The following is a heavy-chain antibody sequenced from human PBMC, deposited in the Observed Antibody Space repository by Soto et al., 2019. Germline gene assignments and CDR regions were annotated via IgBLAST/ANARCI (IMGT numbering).Heavy chain of an antibody. Sequence: SETLSLTCTVSGGSISSYYWSWIRQPPGKGLEWIGYIYYSGSTNYNPSLKSRVTISVDTSKNQFSLKLSSVTAADTAVYCCARRPYGGNLDYWGQGTLVTVSS. D-gene: IGHD2-15*01. V-gene: IGHV4-59*08. J-gene: IGHJ4*02. CDR1: GGSISSYY. CDR3: ARRPYGGNLDY. CDR2: IYYSGST.